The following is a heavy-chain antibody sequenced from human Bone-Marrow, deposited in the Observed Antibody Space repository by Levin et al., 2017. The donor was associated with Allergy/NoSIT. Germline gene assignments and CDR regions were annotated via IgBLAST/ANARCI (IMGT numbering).Heavy chain of an antibody. Sequence: SCAASGFTFSNYAMAWVRQAPGKGLQWVSTIRPTGGRTYYADSVEGRFTISRDNSRNTMYLQMNSLRAEDTAKYDCARETGGSGWYTVDYWGRGTLFTVSS. D-gene: IGHD6-13*01. V-gene: IGHV3-23*01. CDR1: GFTFSNYA. CDR3: ARETGGSGWYTVDY. CDR2: IRPTGGRT. J-gene: IGHJ4*02.